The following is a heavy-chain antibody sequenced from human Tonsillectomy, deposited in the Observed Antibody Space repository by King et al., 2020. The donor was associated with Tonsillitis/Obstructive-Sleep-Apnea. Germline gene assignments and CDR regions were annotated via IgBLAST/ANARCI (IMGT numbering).Heavy chain of an antibody. J-gene: IGHJ4*02. CDR1: GGSISSYY. CDR3: ARGRRRGGYHLPGGG. Sequence: VQLQESGPGLVKPSETLSLTCTVSGGSISSYYWSWIRQPPGKGLEWIGYIYYSGSTNYNPSLKSRVTISVDTTKNQFSLKLSSVTAADTAVYYCARGRRRGGYHLPGGGWGQGTLVTVSS. CDR2: IYYSGST. D-gene: IGHD5-24*01. V-gene: IGHV4-59*08.